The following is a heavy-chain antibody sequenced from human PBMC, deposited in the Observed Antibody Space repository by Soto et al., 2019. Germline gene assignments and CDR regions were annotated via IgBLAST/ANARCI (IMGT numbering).Heavy chain of an antibody. V-gene: IGHV3-30-3*01. D-gene: IGHD1-26*01. CDR2: ISYDGSTK. J-gene: IGHJ4*02. CDR1: GFTFSTYA. CDR3: ARGYSGTYPARDY. Sequence: QVHLVESGGGVVQPGRSLRLSCADSGFTFSTYAMHWVRQAPGKGLEWVALISYDGSTKYYAGSVKGRFTISRDNSKNTMYLQMNSLRTEDTAVYYCARGYSGTYPARDYWGQGTLVTVSS.